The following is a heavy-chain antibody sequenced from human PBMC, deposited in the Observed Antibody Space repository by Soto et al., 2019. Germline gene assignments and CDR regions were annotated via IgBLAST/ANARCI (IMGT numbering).Heavy chain of an antibody. CDR3: AKEARAYYYYYMDV. Sequence: GGSLRLSCAASGFTFDDYAMHWVRQAPGKGLEWVSGISWNSGSIGYADSVKGRFTISRDNAKNSLYLQMNSLRAEDTALYYCAKEARAYYYYYMDVWGKGTTVTVSS. CDR2: ISWNSGSI. CDR1: GFTFDDYA. V-gene: IGHV3-9*01. J-gene: IGHJ6*03.